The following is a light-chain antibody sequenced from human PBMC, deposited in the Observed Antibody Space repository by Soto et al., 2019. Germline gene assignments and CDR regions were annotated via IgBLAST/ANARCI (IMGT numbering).Light chain of an antibody. Sequence: SVLTRPASVSGSPGQSITISCTGSGRDIGAYDYVSWYQQHPGKAPKLLIYGVKNRPSGVSYRFSASKSAFTASLTISGLQAEDEAHYYCTSYLYSSGHFVFGTGTKVTVL. CDR3: TSYLYSSGHFV. V-gene: IGLV2-14*01. CDR2: GVK. CDR1: GRDIGAYDY. J-gene: IGLJ1*01.